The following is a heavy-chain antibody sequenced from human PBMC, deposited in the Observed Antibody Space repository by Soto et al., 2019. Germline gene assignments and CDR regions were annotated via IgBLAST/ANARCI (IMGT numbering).Heavy chain of an antibody. CDR3: ARDYYDSSGYYNWYFDL. CDR2: INPNSGGT. CDR1: GYTFTGYY. J-gene: IGHJ2*01. Sequence: QVQLVQSGAEVKKPGASVKVSCKASGYTFTGYYMHWVRQAPGQGLEWMGWINPNSGGTNYAQKFQGWVTMTRDTSISTAYMELGRLRFDDTAVYYCARDYYDSSGYYNWYFDLWGRGTLVTVSS. D-gene: IGHD3-22*01. V-gene: IGHV1-2*04.